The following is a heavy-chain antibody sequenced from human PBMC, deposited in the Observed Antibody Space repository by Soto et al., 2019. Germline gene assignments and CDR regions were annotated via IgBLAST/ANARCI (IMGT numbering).Heavy chain of an antibody. D-gene: IGHD4-17*01. J-gene: IGHJ5*02. CDR1: GDSINSYS. CDR2: IYDSGST. Sequence: PSETLSLTCTVSGDSINSYSWAWIRQPPGKGLEWIGYIYDSGSTNDNPSLKRRVTISVDTSKNQFSLKLASVTAADTAMYYCAREAGVRSPFDPWGQGTLVTVSS. V-gene: IGHV4-59*01. CDR3: AREAGVRSPFDP.